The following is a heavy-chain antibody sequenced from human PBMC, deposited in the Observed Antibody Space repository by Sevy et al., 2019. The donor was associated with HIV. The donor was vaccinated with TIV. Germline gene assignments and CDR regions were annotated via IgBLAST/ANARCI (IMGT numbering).Heavy chain of an antibody. V-gene: IGHV4-59*01. Sequence: SETLSPTCTVSGGSISSYYWSWIRQPPGKRLEWIGYIYYSGSTNYNPSLKSRVTISVDTSKNQFSLKLRSVTAADTAVYYCARESYDILPGSRGMDVWGQGTTVT. CDR1: GGSISSYY. CDR3: ARESYDILPGSRGMDV. D-gene: IGHD3-9*01. J-gene: IGHJ6*02. CDR2: IYYSGST.